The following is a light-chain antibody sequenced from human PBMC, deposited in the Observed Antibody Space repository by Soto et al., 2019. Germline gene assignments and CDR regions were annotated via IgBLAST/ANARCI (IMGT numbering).Light chain of an antibody. Sequence: DLQMTQSPSTLSVSVGDTVIITCRASQSISNWLAWYQQKSGKAPKLLIYDASTLESGVPSRFSGSGSGTEFTLTISSLQPDDFVTYYCQQYNTYWTFGQGTKVDIK. CDR2: DAS. CDR1: QSISNW. CDR3: QQYNTYWT. J-gene: IGKJ1*01. V-gene: IGKV1-5*01.